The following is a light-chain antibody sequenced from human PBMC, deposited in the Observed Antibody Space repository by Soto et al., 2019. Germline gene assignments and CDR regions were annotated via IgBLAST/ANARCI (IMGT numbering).Light chain of an antibody. V-gene: IGLV2-14*03. J-gene: IGLJ3*02. Sequence: QSALTQPASVSGSPGQSITISCTRSSTDVGGYTYVSWYQQFPGKPPKLMIYEVSNRPSGVSNRFSGSKSGNTASLTISGLQAEDEADYYCSSYTSGSTLVFGGGTKLTVL. CDR1: STDVGGYTY. CDR3: SSYTSGSTLV. CDR2: EVS.